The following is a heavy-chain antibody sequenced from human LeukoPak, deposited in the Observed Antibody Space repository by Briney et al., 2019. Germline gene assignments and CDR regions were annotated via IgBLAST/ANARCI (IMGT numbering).Heavy chain of an antibody. V-gene: IGHV4-59*08. CDR2: IYYSGST. Sequence: SETLSLTCTVSGGSISSYYWSWIRQPPGKGLEWIGYIYYSGSTNYNPSLKSRVTIAVDTSKNQFSLKLSSVTAADTAVYYCARHLPPYYYYGMDVWGQGTTVTVSS. J-gene: IGHJ6*02. CDR1: GGSISSYY. CDR3: ARHLPPYYYYGMDV.